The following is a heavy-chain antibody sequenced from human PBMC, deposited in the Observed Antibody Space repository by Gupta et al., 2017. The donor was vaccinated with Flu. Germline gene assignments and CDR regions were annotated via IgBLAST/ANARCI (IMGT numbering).Heavy chain of an antibody. CDR1: GFTFSDYY. CDR3: ARDLLAGRPYYYYGVDV. J-gene: IGHJ6*02. V-gene: IGHV3-11*05. D-gene: IGHD6-6*01. CDR2: ITSSSSYT. Sequence: QVQLLESGGGLVKPGGSLRLSCAASGFTFSDYYMSWIRQAPGKGLEWVSYITSSSSYTNYADSVKGRFTISRDNAKNSLYLQMNSLRAEDTAVYYCARDLLAGRPYYYYGVDVWGQGTTVTVSS.